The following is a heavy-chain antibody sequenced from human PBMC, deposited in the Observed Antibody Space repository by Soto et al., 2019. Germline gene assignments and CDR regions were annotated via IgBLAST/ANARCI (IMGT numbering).Heavy chain of an antibody. CDR1: GAPISGFY. CDR2: VYYTGST. CDR3: AGRRDGYTGVWFDP. J-gene: IGHJ5*02. V-gene: IGHV4-59*01. Sequence: SETLSLTCTVSGAPISGFYWSWIRQPPGKELEWIGHVYYTGSTNYNSALKSRVTISLDTSKNQFSLSLSSVTTADTAVYYCAGRRDGYTGVWFDPWGQGTLVT. D-gene: IGHD5-12*01.